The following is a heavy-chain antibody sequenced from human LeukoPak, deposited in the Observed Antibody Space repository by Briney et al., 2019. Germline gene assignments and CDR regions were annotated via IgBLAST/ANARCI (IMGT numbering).Heavy chain of an antibody. V-gene: IGHV4-59*01. CDR2: IHYTGTT. CDR1: GGSISSYY. J-gene: IGHJ2*01. Sequence: NPSETLSLTCTVSGGSISSYYWSWIRQPPGKGPEWIGYIHYTGTTNYNPSLKSRVTISVDTSKSQFSLKLSSVTAADTAVYYCARVIYERRYYYFDLWGRGTLVTVSS. CDR3: ARVIYERRYYYFDL. D-gene: IGHD1-26*01.